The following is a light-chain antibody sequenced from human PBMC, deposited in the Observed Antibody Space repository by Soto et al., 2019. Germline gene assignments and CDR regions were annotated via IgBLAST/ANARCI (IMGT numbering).Light chain of an antibody. V-gene: IGKV1-39*01. CDR1: QSISIY. Sequence: DIQMTQSPSSLSASAGDRVTITCRASQSISIYLNWYQQKPGKAPKLLISAASSLQSGVPSRFSGSGSGTDFTLTISSLQPEDYATYYCQQSYSSPLFTFGPGTKVDFK. CDR2: AAS. CDR3: QQSYSSPLFT. J-gene: IGKJ3*01.